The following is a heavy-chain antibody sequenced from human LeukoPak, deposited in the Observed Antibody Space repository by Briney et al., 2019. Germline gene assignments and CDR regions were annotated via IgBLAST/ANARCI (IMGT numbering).Heavy chain of an antibody. D-gene: IGHD3-22*01. J-gene: IGHJ3*02. CDR1: GGTFSSYA. CDR3: ARVVGSYYYDSSGYYDAFDI. Sequence: ASVKVSCKASGGTFSSYAISWVRQAPGQGLEWMGRIIPIFGTANYAQKFQGRVTITTDESTSTAYMELSSLRSEDTAVYYCARVVGSYYYDSSGYYDAFDIWGQGTMATVSS. CDR2: IIPIFGTA. V-gene: IGHV1-69*05.